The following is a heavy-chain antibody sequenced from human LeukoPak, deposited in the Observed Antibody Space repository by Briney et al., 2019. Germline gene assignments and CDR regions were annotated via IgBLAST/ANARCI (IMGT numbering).Heavy chain of an antibody. J-gene: IGHJ4*02. CDR2: ISWNSGSI. V-gene: IGHV3-9*01. CDR3: AKASAMIVVVSKHFDY. Sequence: GGSLRLSCAASGFTFDDYAMHWVRQAPGKGLEWVSGISWNSGSIGYADSVKGRFTISRDNAKNTLYLQMNSLRAEDTAVYYCAKASAMIVVVSKHFDYWGQGTLVTVSS. D-gene: IGHD3-22*01. CDR1: GFTFDDYA.